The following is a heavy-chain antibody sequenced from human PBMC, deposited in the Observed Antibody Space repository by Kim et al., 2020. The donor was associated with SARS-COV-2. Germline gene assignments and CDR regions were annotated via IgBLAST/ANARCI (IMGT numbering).Heavy chain of an antibody. CDR3: AREYYANPAYYFDY. V-gene: IGHV3-48*02. Sequence: GGSLRLSCAASGFTFSSYGMNWVRQAPGKGLEWVSYISSSSGTIYYADSVKGRFTISRDNAKNSLCLQMNSLRDEDTAVYYCAREYYANPAYYFDYWGQGPLVTVSS. D-gene: IGHD3-16*01. CDR1: GFTFSSYG. J-gene: IGHJ4*02. CDR2: ISSSSGTI.